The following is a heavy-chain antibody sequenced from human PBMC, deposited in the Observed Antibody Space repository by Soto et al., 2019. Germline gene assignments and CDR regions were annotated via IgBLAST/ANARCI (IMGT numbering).Heavy chain of an antibody. D-gene: IGHD3-3*01. V-gene: IGHV3-21*01. CDR1: GFTFSSYS. CDR3: TKVRFLEWPQDV. Sequence: PGGSLRLSCAASGFTFSSYSMNWVRQAPGKGLEWVSSISSSSSYIYYADSVKGRFTISRDNAKNSLYLQMNSLRAEDTAVYYCTKVRFLEWPQDVWGQGTRVTVSS. J-gene: IGHJ6*02. CDR2: ISSSSSYI.